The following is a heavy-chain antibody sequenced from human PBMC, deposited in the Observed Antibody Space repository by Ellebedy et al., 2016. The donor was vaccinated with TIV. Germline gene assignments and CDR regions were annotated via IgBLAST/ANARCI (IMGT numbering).Heavy chain of an antibody. CDR1: GFTFSYYW. D-gene: IGHD6-19*01. J-gene: IGHJ4*02. V-gene: IGHV3-74*01. CDR3: ASGGRDQWLIDY. CDR2: INRDGSSA. Sequence: GESLKISCAASGFTFSYYWMHWVRQAPGKGLVWLSRINRDGSSANYADSVKGRFSISRDNSKNTLYVQMNSLRAEDTAVYYCASGGRDQWLIDYWGQGTLVTVSS.